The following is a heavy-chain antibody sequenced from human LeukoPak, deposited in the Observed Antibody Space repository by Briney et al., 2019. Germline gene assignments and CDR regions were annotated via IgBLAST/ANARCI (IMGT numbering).Heavy chain of an antibody. V-gene: IGHV3-48*03. Sequence: PGGSLRLSCAASEFTFTSYELNWVRQAPGKGLKWVSYISSSGNTISYADSVKGRCTISRDNAKNSLYLQVISLRAEDTAVYYCARGPSIAARYDAFDIWGQGTMVTVSS. CDR2: ISSSGNTI. CDR3: ARGPSIAARYDAFDI. J-gene: IGHJ3*02. CDR1: EFTFTSYE. D-gene: IGHD6-6*01.